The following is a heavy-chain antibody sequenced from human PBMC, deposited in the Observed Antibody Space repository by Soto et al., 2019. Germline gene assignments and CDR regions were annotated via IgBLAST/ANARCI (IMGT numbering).Heavy chain of an antibody. Sequence: QLQLQESGPGLVKPSETLSLTCTVSGGSISSSSYYWGWIRQPPGKGLEWIGSIYYSGSTYYNPSLKSRVTISVDTSKNQFSLKLSSVTAADTAVYYCARHLGYCSSTSCYVGWFDPWGQGTLVTVSS. CDR3: ARHLGYCSSTSCYVGWFDP. J-gene: IGHJ5*02. CDR1: GGSISSSSYY. D-gene: IGHD2-2*01. V-gene: IGHV4-39*01. CDR2: IYYSGST.